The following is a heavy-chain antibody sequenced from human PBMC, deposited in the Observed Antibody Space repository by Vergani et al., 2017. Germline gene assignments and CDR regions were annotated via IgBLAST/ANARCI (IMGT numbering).Heavy chain of an antibody. CDR3: ARLIGYVRAVAASYFDY. CDR2: IYHSGST. J-gene: IGHJ4*02. D-gene: IGHD6-19*01. Sequence: QLHLQESGPGLVKPSETLSLTCTVSGYSISSGYYWGWIRQPPGKGLEWIGSIYHSGSTYYNPSLKSRVTISVDTSKNQFSLKLSSVTAADTAVYYCARLIGYVRAVAASYFDYWGQGTLVTVSS. CDR1: GYSISSGYY. V-gene: IGHV4-38-2*02.